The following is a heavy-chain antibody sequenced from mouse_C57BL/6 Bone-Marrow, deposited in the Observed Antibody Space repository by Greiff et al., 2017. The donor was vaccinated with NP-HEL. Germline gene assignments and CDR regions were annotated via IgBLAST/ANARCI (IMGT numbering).Heavy chain of an antibody. CDR1: GFTFSSYG. V-gene: IGHV5-6*01. CDR2: ISSGGSYT. Sequence: EVKLMESGGDLVKPGGSLKLSCAASGFTFSSYGMSWVRQTPDKRLEWVATISSGGSYTYYPDSVKGRFTISRDNAKYTLYLQMSSLKSEDTAMYYCARHGILSLYAMDYWGQGTSVTVSS. J-gene: IGHJ4*01. CDR3: ARHGILSLYAMDY. D-gene: IGHD4-1*01.